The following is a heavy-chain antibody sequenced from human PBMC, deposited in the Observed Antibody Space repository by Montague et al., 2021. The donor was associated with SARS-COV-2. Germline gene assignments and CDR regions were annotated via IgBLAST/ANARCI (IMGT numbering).Heavy chain of an antibody. CDR2: ISYSGST. D-gene: IGHD3-10*01. CDR1: GDSISSGGYF. CDR3: AESGRLGSSKPFEY. J-gene: IGHJ4*02. Sequence: TLSLTCTVSGDSISSGGYFWNWIRQHPEKGLEYIGYISYSGSTDYNPSFRSRVSISMDTSENQFSLKLNSVTAADTAVYYCAESGRLGSSKPFEYWGQGVMVTVSS. V-gene: IGHV4-31*03.